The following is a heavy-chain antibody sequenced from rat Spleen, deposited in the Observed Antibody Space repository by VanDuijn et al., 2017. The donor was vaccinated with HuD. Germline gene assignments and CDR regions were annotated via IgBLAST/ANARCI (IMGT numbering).Heavy chain of an antibody. Sequence: EVQLMESGGGLVQPGRSLKLSCATSGFTFSYAWMHWIRQSPEKQLEWVAQIKAKSNNYATYYAESVKGRFTISRDDSKSSVYLQMNNLKEEDTAIYYCTWDYYDATYYYRFTYWGQGTLVTVSS. D-gene: IGHD1-12*02. V-gene: IGHV6-8*01. CDR3: TWDYYDATYYYRFTY. CDR2: IKAKSNNYAT. CDR1: GFTFSYAW. J-gene: IGHJ3*01.